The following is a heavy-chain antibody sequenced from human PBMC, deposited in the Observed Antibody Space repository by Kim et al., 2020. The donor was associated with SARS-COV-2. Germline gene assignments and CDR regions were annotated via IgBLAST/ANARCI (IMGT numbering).Heavy chain of an antibody. J-gene: IGHJ4*02. CDR3: AKDGSGSPIGEINY. V-gene: IGHV3-9*01. CDR2: ISWNSGSI. Sequence: GGSLRLSCAASGFTFDDYAMHWVRQAPGKGLEWVSGISWNSGSIGYADSVKGRFTISRDNAKNSLYLQMNSLRAEDTALYYCAKDGSGSPIGEINYWGQGTLVTVSS. CDR1: GFTFDDYA. D-gene: IGHD3-10*01.